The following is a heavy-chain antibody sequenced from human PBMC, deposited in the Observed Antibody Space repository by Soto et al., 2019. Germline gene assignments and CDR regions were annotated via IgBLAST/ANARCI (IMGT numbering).Heavy chain of an antibody. V-gene: IGHV3-49*04. Sequence: LRLSCKGSGFTFRDYAISWVRQAPEKGLQWVGFMRAKAFGGTTEYATFVKGRFTISRDDSKSVAYLQMNSLETEDTAVYYCTREGAYTSPPYYYFYAMDVWGQGTRVTVSS. D-gene: IGHD2-2*01. J-gene: IGHJ6*01. CDR1: GFTFRDYA. CDR3: TREGAYTSPPYYYFYAMDV. CDR2: MRAKAFGGTT.